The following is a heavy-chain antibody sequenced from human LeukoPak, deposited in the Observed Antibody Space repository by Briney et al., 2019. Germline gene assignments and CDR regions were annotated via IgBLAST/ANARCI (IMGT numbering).Heavy chain of an antibody. Sequence: SETLSLTCTVSGGYISSNSYYWGWIRQSPGKGLEWIGSISYSGSTYYNPSLRSRVTMSVDTSKNQFSLKVTSVTAADTAVYYCARLFDYWGQGALVTVSS. J-gene: IGHJ4*02. CDR2: ISYSGST. CDR3: ARLFDY. CDR1: GGYISSNSYY. V-gene: IGHV4-39*01.